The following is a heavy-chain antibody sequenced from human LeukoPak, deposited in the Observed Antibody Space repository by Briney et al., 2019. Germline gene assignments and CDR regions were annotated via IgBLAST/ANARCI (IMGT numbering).Heavy chain of an antibody. CDR1: GYSFTSYW. Sequence: GESLKISCKGSGYSFTSYWIGWVRQMPGKGLEWMGIIYPGDSDTRYSPSFQGQVTISADKSISTAYLQWSSLKASDTAMYYCASAAPNPRGEPVTHYKSWGQGTLVTVSS. V-gene: IGHV5-51*01. D-gene: IGHD1-14*01. CDR2: IYPGDSDT. J-gene: IGHJ4*02. CDR3: ASAAPNPRGEPVTHYKS.